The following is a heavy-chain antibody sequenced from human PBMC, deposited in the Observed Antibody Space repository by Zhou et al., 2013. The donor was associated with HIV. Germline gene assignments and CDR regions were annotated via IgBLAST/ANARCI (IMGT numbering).Heavy chain of an antibody. V-gene: IGHV1-46*01. D-gene: IGHD3-10*01. CDR1: GYTFTTYY. Sequence: QVQLVQSGAEMKKPGASVNISCKASGYTFTTYYIHWVRQAPGQGLEWMGIIDPSGGRSSYAHNFQGRVNMTGDTSSSTVYMEFYSLKSEDTAVYYCVRAAFTSYGSGKYYTPLGYWGQGTLVTVSS. J-gene: IGHJ4*02. CDR3: VRAAFTSYGSGKYYTPLGY. CDR2: IDPSGGRS.